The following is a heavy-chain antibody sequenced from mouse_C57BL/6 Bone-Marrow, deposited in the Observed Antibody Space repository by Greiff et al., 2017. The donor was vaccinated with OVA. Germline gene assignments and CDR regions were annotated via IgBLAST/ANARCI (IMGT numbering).Heavy chain of an antibody. CDR1: GYTFTSYW. J-gene: IGHJ3*01. D-gene: IGHD2-3*01. Sequence: QVHVKQSGAELVKPGASVKLSCKASGYTFTSYWMHWVKQRPGQGLEWIGMIHPNSGSTNYNEKFKSKATLTVDKSSSTAYMQLSSLTSEDSAVYYCARWLLRTYWGQGTLVTVSA. CDR2: IHPNSGST. CDR3: ARWLLRTY. V-gene: IGHV1-64*01.